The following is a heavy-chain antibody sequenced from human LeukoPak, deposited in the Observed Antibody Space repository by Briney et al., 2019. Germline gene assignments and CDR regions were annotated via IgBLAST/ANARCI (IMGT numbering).Heavy chain of an antibody. Sequence: GGSLRLSCAASGXTFSSYRMNWVRQAPGKGLEWVSYISSSSSNIQYADSVKGRFTISRDNAKNSLYLQMNSLRDEDTAVYYCATGVTTIDYWGQGTLVTVSS. CDR3: ATGVTTIDY. CDR1: GXTFSSYR. V-gene: IGHV3-48*02. D-gene: IGHD4-17*01. CDR2: ISSSSSNI. J-gene: IGHJ4*02.